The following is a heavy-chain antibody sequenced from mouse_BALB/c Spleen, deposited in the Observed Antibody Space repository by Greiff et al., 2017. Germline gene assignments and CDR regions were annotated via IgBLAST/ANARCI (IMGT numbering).Heavy chain of an antibody. CDR1: GYTFSSYW. D-gene: IGHD2-4*01. CDR3: ERSIYYDYDGRPMDY. Sequence: VQLQQSGAELMKPGASVKISYKATGYTFSSYWIEWVKQRPGHGLEWIGEILPGSGSTNYNEKFKGKATFTADTSSNTAYMQLSSLTSEDSAVYYCERSIYYDYDGRPMDYWGQGTSVTVSS. CDR2: ILPGSGST. V-gene: IGHV1-9*01. J-gene: IGHJ4*01.